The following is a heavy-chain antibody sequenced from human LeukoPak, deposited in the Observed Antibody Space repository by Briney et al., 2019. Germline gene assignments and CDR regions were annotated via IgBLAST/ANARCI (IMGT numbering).Heavy chain of an antibody. V-gene: IGHV4-59*01. CDR2: VYYSGST. J-gene: IGHJ3*02. CDR1: GGSISSYY. CDR3: AHRYSSSWSDAFDI. Sequence: PSETLSLTCSVSGGSISSYYWSWIRQPPGEGLEWIGYVYYSGSTNYNPSLKSRVTISVDTSKNQFSLKLSSVTAADTAVYYCAHRYSSSWSDAFDIWGQGTMVTVSS. D-gene: IGHD6-13*01.